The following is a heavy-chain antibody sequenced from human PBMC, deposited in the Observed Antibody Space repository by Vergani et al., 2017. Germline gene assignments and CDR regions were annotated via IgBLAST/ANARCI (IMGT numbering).Heavy chain of an antibody. CDR1: GFTFSSYA. Sequence: EVQLLESGGGLVQPGGSLRLSCAASGFTFSSYAMSWVRQAPGKGMEWVSAISGSGGSTYYADAVKGRFTISRDNSKNTLYLQMNSLRAEDTAVYYCAKSQQWLAXFDYWGQGTLVTVSS. CDR2: ISGSGGST. V-gene: IGHV3-23*01. CDR3: AKSQQWLAXFDY. J-gene: IGHJ4*02. D-gene: IGHD6-19*01.